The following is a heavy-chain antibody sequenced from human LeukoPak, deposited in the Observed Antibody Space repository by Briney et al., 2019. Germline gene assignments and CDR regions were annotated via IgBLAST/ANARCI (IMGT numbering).Heavy chain of an antibody. J-gene: IGHJ6*02. CDR2: IIPIFGTA. V-gene: IGHV1-69*01. CDR3: QMVYGYYYYYGMGV. D-gene: IGHD2-8*01. Sequence: KISCKGSGYSFTSYWISWVRQAPGQGLEWMGGIIPIFGTANYAQKFQGRVTITADESTSTAYMELSSLRSEDTAVYYCQMVYGYYYYYGMGVWGQGTTVTVSS. CDR1: GYSFTSYW.